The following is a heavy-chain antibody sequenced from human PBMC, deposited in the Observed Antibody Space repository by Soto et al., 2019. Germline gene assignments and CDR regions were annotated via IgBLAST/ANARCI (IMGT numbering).Heavy chain of an antibody. Sequence: SETLSLTCTVSGGSISSYYWSWIRQPPGKGLEWIGYIYYSGSTNHNPSLKSRVTISVDTSKNQFSLKLSSVTAADTAVYYCARVPDYFDYWGQGTLVTVSS. CDR2: IYYSGST. CDR3: ARVPDYFDY. V-gene: IGHV4-59*01. J-gene: IGHJ4*02. CDR1: GGSISSYY.